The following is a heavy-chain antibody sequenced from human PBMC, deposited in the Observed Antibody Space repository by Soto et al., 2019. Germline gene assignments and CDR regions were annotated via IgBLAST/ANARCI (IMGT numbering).Heavy chain of an antibody. CDR2: IYYTGST. J-gene: IGHJ4*02. CDR1: GGSINTHY. CDR3: ASANWYSDS. D-gene: IGHD7-27*01. V-gene: IGHV4-59*11. Sequence: QVHLQESGPGLVKPSETLSLTCTVSGGSINTHYWSCIRQPPGKGLAWIGYIYYTGSTNYNPSLKIRVTMSVDTSKYQFSLTLTSLTAADQSIYYFASANWYSDSWGQGTLVTVSS.